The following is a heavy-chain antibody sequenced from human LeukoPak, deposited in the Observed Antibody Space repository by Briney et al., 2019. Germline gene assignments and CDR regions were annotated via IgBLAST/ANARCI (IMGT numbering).Heavy chain of an antibody. CDR2: IYYSGST. CDR3: ARDDGSYYGSGRGYFDY. CDR1: GDSISSYY. V-gene: IGHV4-59*01. D-gene: IGHD3-10*01. Sequence: PSETLSLTCTVSGDSISSYYWSWIRQPPGKGLEWIGYIYYSGSTNYNPSLKSRVTISVDTSKNQFSLKLSSVTAADTAVYYCARDDGSYYGSGRGYFDYWGQGTLVTVSS. J-gene: IGHJ4*02.